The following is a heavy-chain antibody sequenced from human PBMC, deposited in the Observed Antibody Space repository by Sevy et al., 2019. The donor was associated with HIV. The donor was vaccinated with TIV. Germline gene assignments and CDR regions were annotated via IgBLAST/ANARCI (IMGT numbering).Heavy chain of an antibody. CDR1: GFTFSNYV. D-gene: IGHD4-17*01. CDR3: ARYGDYGDYEGY. CDR2: IWNDGSDK. V-gene: IGHV3-33*01. Sequence: GGSLRLSCAASGFTFSNYVMHWVRQAPGKWLEWVAVIWNDGSDKYYADSVKGRFTISKDNSKNTLFLQMNSLRAEDTAVYYCARYGDYGDYEGYWGQGTLVTVSS. J-gene: IGHJ4*02.